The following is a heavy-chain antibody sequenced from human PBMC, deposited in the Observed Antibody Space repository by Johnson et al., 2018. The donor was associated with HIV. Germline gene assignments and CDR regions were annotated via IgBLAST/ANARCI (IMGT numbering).Heavy chain of an antibody. CDR3: ARAPPYYGGYSVSDAFDI. Sequence: EMQLVESGGGLVRPGGSLRLSCAASGFAVSSHYMNWVRQTPGKGLEWVSILYSAGSAYYADSVKGRFTISRDNSKNTLYLQMNSLRPEDTAVYYCARAPPYYGGYSVSDAFDIWGQGTMVTVSS. J-gene: IGHJ3*02. CDR1: GFAVSSHY. D-gene: IGHD3-22*01. V-gene: IGHV3-66*02. CDR2: LYSAGSA.